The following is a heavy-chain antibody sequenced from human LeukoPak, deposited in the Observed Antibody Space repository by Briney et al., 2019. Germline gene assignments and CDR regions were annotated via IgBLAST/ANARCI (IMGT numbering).Heavy chain of an antibody. D-gene: IGHD3-22*01. V-gene: IGHV3-48*03. Sequence: PGGSLRLSCAASGFTFSSYEMNWVRQASGKGLEWVSYIRSSGGTIYYADSVKGRFTISRDNSKNTLYLQMGSLRAEDMAVYYCARSIVVASTEGLDYWGQGTLVTVSS. J-gene: IGHJ4*02. CDR1: GFTFSSYE. CDR2: IRSSGGTI. CDR3: ARSIVVASTEGLDY.